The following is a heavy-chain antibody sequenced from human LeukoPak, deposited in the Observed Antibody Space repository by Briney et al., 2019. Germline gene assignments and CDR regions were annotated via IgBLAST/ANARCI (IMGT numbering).Heavy chain of an antibody. CDR2: IFHSGST. CDR3: ARVRLGYYDILTGYSPAAFDI. J-gene: IGHJ3*02. V-gene: IGHV4-39*07. D-gene: IGHD3-9*01. Sequence: SETLSLTCTVSGGSISSSSYYWGWIRQPPGKGLEWIGEIFHSGSTNYNPSLKSRVTISVDKSKSQFSLKLSSVTAADTAVYYCARVRLGYYDILTGYSPAAFDIWGQGTMVTVSS. CDR1: GGSISSSSYY.